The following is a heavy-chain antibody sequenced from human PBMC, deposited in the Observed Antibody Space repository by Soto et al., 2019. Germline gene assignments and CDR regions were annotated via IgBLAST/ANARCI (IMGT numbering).Heavy chain of an antibody. CDR2: ISGSGGST. Sequence: GGSLSLSCAASGFTFISYAMSWVRQAPGKGLEWVSAISGSGGSTYYADSVKGRFTISRDNSKNTLYLQMNSLRAEDTAVYYCAKDHYYGSGSPRYYYYYGMDVWGQGTTVTVSS. CDR1: GFTFISYA. J-gene: IGHJ6*02. CDR3: AKDHYYGSGSPRYYYYYGMDV. V-gene: IGHV3-23*01. D-gene: IGHD3-10*01.